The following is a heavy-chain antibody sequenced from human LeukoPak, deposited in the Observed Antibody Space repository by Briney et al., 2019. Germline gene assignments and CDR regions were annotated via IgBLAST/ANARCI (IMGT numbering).Heavy chain of an antibody. CDR2: IYPGDSDI. CDR3: ARGRGRQATDSFDI. CDR1: GYSFTNYW. V-gene: IGHV5-51*01. Sequence: GESLKISCKGSGYSFTNYWIGWVRQMPGKGLEWMGIIYPGDSDIRYSPSFQGQVTISADKSINTAYLQCSSLKASDTAMYYCARGRGRQATDSFDIWGQGTMVTVSS. J-gene: IGHJ3*02. D-gene: IGHD3-16*01.